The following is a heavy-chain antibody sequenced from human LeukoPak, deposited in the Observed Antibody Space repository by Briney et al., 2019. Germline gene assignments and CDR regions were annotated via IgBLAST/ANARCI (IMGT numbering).Heavy chain of an antibody. CDR1: GFTFSSYP. V-gene: IGHV3-23*01. J-gene: IGHJ4*02. CDR3: ARGGYSGYVPFDY. D-gene: IGHD5-12*01. CDR2: ISGTGGNT. Sequence: GGSLRLSCAASGFTFSSYPMSWVRQAPGQGLEWVSSISGTGGNTYYADSVKGRSTISRDNSKNTLYLQMNSLRAEDTAVYYCARGGYSGYVPFDYWGQGTLVTVSS.